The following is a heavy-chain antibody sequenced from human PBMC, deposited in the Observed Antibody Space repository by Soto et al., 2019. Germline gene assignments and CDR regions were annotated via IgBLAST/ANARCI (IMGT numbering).Heavy chain of an antibody. D-gene: IGHD3-3*01. Sequence: GGSLRLSCAASGFTFSSYWMHWVRQAPGKGLVWVSRINSDGSSTSYADSVKGRFTISRDNAKNTLYLQMNSLRAEDTAVYYCARAGDSDYYYYGMDVWGQGTTGTV. CDR2: INSDGSST. CDR1: GFTFSSYW. V-gene: IGHV3-74*01. J-gene: IGHJ6*02. CDR3: ARAGDSDYYYYGMDV.